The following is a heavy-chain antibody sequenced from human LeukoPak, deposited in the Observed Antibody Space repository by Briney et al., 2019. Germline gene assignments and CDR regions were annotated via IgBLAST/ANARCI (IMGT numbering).Heavy chain of an antibody. CDR3: ARVAAAGIFDY. CDR1: GYTFTSYA. J-gene: IGHJ4*02. V-gene: IGHV1-46*01. Sequence: AASVKVSCKASGYTFTSYAMNWVRQAPGQGLEWMGIINPSGGSTSYAQKFQGRVTMTRDMSTSTVYMELSSLRSEDTAVYYCARVAAAGIFDYWGQGTLVTVSS. D-gene: IGHD6-13*01. CDR2: INPSGGST.